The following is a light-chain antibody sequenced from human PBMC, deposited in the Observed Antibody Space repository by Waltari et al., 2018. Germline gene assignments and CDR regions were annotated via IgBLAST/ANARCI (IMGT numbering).Light chain of an antibody. CDR3: SSYTSSYTYV. CDR2: DVS. Sequence: QSALTQPASVSGSPGQSITISCTGTSSDVGGYNYVSCYQQHPGKAPKFMIYDVSNRPSGVSYRFAGSKSGNTASLTISGLPAEDEAEYYCSSYTSSYTYVFGTGTKVTVL. V-gene: IGLV2-14*03. J-gene: IGLJ1*01. CDR1: SSDVGGYNY.